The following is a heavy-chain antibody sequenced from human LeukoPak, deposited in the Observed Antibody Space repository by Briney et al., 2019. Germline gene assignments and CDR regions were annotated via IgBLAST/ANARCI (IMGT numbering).Heavy chain of an antibody. Sequence: ASVKVSCKASGYTSTSYGISWVRQAPGQGLEWMGWISAYNGNTNYAQKLQGRVTMTTDTSTSTAYMELRSLRSDDTAVYYCARGADITMIVEENWFDPWGQGTLVTVSS. V-gene: IGHV1-18*01. CDR2: ISAYNGNT. D-gene: IGHD3-22*01. J-gene: IGHJ5*02. CDR3: ARGADITMIVEENWFDP. CDR1: GYTSTSYG.